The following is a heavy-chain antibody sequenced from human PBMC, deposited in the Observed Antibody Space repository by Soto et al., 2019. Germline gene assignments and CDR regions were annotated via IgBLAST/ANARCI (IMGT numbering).Heavy chain of an antibody. Sequence: GGSLRLSCAASGFTFSSYAMSWGRQAPGKGLEWVSAGSGSGVSTYYADSVKGRSTISRDNSKNTLYLQMNSLRAEDTAVYYCAKERSSSWFAYWGQGTLVTVSS. CDR1: GFTFSSYA. J-gene: IGHJ5*01. V-gene: IGHV3-23*01. CDR2: GSGSGVST. CDR3: AKERSSSWFAY. D-gene: IGHD6-13*01.